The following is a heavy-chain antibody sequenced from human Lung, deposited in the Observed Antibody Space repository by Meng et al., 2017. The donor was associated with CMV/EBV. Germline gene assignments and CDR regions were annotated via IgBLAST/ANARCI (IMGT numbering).Heavy chain of an antibody. CDR2: INPNSGGT. CDR3: ARDWEGSWAVFDY. J-gene: IGHJ4*02. V-gene: IGHV1-2*04. CDR1: GYTFTGYY. D-gene: IGHD6-13*01. Sequence: QVQLVQSGAEVKKPGASVKVSCKASGYTFTGYYMHWVRQAPGQGLEWMGWINPNSGGTNYAQKFQGWATMTRDTSISTAYMELSRLRSDDTAVYYCARDWEGSWAVFDYWGRGTLVTVSS.